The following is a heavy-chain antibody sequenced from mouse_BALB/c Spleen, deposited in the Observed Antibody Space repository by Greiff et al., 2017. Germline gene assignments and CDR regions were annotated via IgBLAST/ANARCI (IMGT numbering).Heavy chain of an antibody. D-gene: IGHD1-1*01. CDR1: GYAFTSYN. CDR2: IDPYNGGT. CDR3: ARWDYYGSSPWFAD. J-gene: IGHJ3*01. Sequence: VQLKQSGPELVKPGASVKVSCKASGYAFTSYNMYWVKQSHGKSLEWIGYIDPYNGGTSYNQKFKGKATLTVDKSSSTAYMHLNSLTSEDSAVYYCARWDYYGSSPWFADWGQGTLVTVSA. V-gene: IGHV1S135*01.